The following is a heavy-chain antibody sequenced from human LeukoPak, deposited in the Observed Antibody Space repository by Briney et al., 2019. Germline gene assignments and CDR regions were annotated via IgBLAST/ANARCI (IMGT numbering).Heavy chain of an antibody. CDR2: IYYSGST. CDR1: GGSISSYY. V-gene: IGHV4-59*01. D-gene: IGHD3-3*01. CDR3: ARGDFWSGYYTGPCDY. Sequence: SETLSLTCTVSGGSISSYYWSWIRQPPGEWLEWIRYIYYSGSTNYNPSLKSRVTISVDTSKNQFSLKLSSVTAADTAVYYCARGDFWSGYYTGPCDYWGQGTLVTVSS. J-gene: IGHJ4*02.